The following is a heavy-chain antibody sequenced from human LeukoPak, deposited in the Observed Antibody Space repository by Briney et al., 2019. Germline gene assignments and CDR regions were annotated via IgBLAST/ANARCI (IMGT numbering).Heavy chain of an antibody. CDR3: ASHGVAGNFDY. V-gene: IGHV1-18*01. CDR1: GYTFTSYG. D-gene: IGHD6-19*01. CDR2: ISGHNGNT. J-gene: IGHJ4*02. Sequence: ASVKVSCKASGYTFTSYGISWVRQAPGQGLEWMGWISGHNGNTNYAQKLQGRVTMTTDTSTSTAYMELRSLRSDDTAVYYCASHGVAGNFDYWGQGTLVTVSS.